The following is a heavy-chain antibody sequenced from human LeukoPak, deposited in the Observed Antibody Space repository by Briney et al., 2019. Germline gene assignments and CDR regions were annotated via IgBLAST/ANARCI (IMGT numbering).Heavy chain of an antibody. CDR1: GYTFTSYG. Sequence: ASVKVSCKASGYTFTSYGISWVRQAPGQGLEWMGWISAYNGNTNYAQKLQGRVTMTTDTSTSTAYMELRSLRSDDTAVYYCARDGPDGVVAAVPVHYYYYGIDVWGQGTTVTVSS. J-gene: IGHJ6*02. D-gene: IGHD2-15*01. CDR2: ISAYNGNT. CDR3: ARDGPDGVVAAVPVHYYYYGIDV. V-gene: IGHV1-18*01.